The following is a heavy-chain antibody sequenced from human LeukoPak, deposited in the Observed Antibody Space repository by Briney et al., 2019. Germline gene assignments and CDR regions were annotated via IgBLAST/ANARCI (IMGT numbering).Heavy chain of an antibody. CDR2: IYYSGST. Sequence: SETLSLTCTVSGGSISSSSYYWGWIRQPPGKGLEWIGSIYYSGSTYYNPSLKSRVTISVDTSKNQFSLKLSSVTAADTAVYYCARGAAAAGPTLNYYYYGMDVWGQGTTVTVSS. CDR3: ARGAAAAGPTLNYYYYGMDV. J-gene: IGHJ6*02. CDR1: GGSISSSSYY. V-gene: IGHV4-39*07. D-gene: IGHD6-13*01.